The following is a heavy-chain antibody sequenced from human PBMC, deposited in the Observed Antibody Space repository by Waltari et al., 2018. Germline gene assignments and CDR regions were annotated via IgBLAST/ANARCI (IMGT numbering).Heavy chain of an antibody. Sequence: QVQLQQWGAGLLKPSETLSLTCAVYGGSFSGYYWSWIRQPPGKGLEWIGEINHSGSTNSNPSLKSRVTISVDTAKNQFSLKLSSVTAADTAVYYCARTPISDCSGGSCYSPPYYYYYMDVWGKGTTVTVSS. J-gene: IGHJ6*03. CDR1: GGSFSGYY. CDR3: ARTPISDCSGGSCYSPPYYYYYMDV. V-gene: IGHV4-34*01. D-gene: IGHD2-15*01. CDR2: INHSGST.